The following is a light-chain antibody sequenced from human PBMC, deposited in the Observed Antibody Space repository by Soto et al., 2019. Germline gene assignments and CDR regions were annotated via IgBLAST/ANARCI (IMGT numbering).Light chain of an antibody. J-gene: IGLJ1*01. CDR2: LNSDGSH. CDR1: SGHSSYA. V-gene: IGLV4-69*01. Sequence: QSVLTQSPSASASLGASVKLTCTLSSGHSSYAIAWHQQQPEKGPRYLMKLNSDGSHSKGDGIPDRFSGSSSGAERSIIISSLQSEDEADYYCQTWGTGIQVFGTGTKVTVL. CDR3: QTWGTGIQV.